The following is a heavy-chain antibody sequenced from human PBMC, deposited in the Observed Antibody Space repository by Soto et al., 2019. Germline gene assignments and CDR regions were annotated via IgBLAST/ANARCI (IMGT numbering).Heavy chain of an antibody. D-gene: IGHD2-8*01. CDR3: ARPMREGGAYANFDL. V-gene: IGHV4-39*01. Sequence: QLQVQESGPGLVKPSETLSLTCTVSVVSISSSCYSWGWIRQPPGKGLEWLGTISSSGSTYYNPSLRTRGTISVDKSKNQFSLRLSSVTAADTAVYYCARPMREGGAYANFDLWGRGTMVTVSS. CDR1: VVSISSSCYS. J-gene: IGHJ2*01. CDR2: ISSSGST.